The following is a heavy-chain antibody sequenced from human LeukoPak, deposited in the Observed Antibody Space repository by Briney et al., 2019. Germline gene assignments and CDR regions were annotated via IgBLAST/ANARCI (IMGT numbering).Heavy chain of an antibody. CDR2: IRADAVTT. D-gene: IGHD6-13*01. V-gene: IGHV3-23*01. CDR3: ARDLGSSWYFDY. Sequence: GGTLRLSCATSGFIFNHHGMNWVRQAPGKGLEWVSGIRADAVTTYYADSVKGRFIISRDNSRNTLYLQMNSLRAEDTAVYYCARDLGSSWYFDYWGQGTLVTVSS. J-gene: IGHJ4*02. CDR1: GFIFNHHG.